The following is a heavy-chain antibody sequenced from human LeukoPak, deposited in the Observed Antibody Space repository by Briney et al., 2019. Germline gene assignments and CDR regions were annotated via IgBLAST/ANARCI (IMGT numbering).Heavy chain of an antibody. CDR1: GFTFSSYA. D-gene: IGHD6-13*01. CDR3: AVVGDSSSWAPFDY. Sequence: GSLRLSCAASGFTFSSYAMSWIRQPPGKGLEWIGSIYYSGSTYYNPSLKSRVTISVDTSKNQFSLKLSSVTAADTAVYYCAVVGDSSSWAPFDYWGQGTLVTVSS. CDR2: IYYSGST. J-gene: IGHJ4*02. V-gene: IGHV4-39*01.